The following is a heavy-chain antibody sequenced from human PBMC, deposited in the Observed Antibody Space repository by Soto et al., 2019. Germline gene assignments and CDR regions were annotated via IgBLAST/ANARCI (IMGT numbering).Heavy chain of an antibody. CDR3: ARGITIPSGGMDV. V-gene: IGHV3-30-3*01. CDR2: ISYDGSNK. J-gene: IGHJ6*02. D-gene: IGHD3-3*01. Sequence: GGSLRLSCTASGFTFSSYAMHWVRQAPGKGLEWVAVISYDGSNKYYADSVKGRFTISRDNSKNTLYLQMNSLRAEDTAVYYCARGITIPSGGMDVWGQGTTVTVSS. CDR1: GFTFSSYA.